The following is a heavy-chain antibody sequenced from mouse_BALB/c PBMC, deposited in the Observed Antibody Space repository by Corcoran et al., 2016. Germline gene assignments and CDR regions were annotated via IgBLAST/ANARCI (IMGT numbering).Heavy chain of an antibody. D-gene: IGHD2-1*01. CDR2: ISYDGSN. CDR3: ARVDGNYWAMDY. V-gene: IGHV3-6*02. Sequence: DVQLQESGPGLVKPSQSLSLTCSVTGYSITSGYYWNWIRQFPGNKLEWMGYISYDGSNNYKPSLKNRISITRDTSKNQFFLKLNSVTTEDTTTYYCARVDGNYWAMDYWGQGTSVTVSS. CDR1: GYSITSGYY. J-gene: IGHJ4*01.